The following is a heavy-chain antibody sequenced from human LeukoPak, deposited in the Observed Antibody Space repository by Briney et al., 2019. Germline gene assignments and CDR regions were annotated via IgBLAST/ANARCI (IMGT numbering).Heavy chain of an antibody. CDR2: IIPIFGTA. CDR1: GGTFSSYA. J-gene: IGHJ4*02. CDR3: ARGAGYSSGWYLGFDY. V-gene: IGHV1-69*13. D-gene: IGHD6-19*01. Sequence: SVKVSCKATGGTFSSYAISWVRQAPGQGLEWMGGIIPIFGTANYAQKFQGRVTITADESTSTAYMELSSLRSEDTAVYYCARGAGYSSGWYLGFDYWGQGTLVTVSS.